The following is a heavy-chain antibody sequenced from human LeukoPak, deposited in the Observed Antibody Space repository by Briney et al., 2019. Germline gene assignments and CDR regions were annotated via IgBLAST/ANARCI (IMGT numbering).Heavy chain of an antibody. CDR2: VSYDGSNK. J-gene: IGHJ4*02. V-gene: IGHV3-30-3*01. D-gene: IGHD5-18*01. CDR3: ARAPLKSVNTAMVDY. Sequence: PGGSLRLSCTASGFTFSNYAVHWVRQAPGKGLEWVAVVSYDGSNKYYADSVKGRFTISRDNSKNTLYLQMNSLRTEDTAVYYCARAPLKSVNTAMVDYWGQGTLVTVSS. CDR1: GFTFSNYA.